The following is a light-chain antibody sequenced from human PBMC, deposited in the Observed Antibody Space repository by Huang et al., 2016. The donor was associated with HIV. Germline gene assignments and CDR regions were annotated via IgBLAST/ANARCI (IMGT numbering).Light chain of an antibody. J-gene: IGKJ5*01. CDR3: QQYDNWPLT. Sequence: ERVMTQSPATLSVAPGERVTLSCRASHSVSSNLAWYQQKPGQAPRLLIHGASTRAPGIPARFSGSGSGTEFPLAISSLQSEDSGVYFCQQYDNWPLTFGQGTRLEIK. V-gene: IGKV3-15*01. CDR1: HSVSSN. CDR2: GAS.